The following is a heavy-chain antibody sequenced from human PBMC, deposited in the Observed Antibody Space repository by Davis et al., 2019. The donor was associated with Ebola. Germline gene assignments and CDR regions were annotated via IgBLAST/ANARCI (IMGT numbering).Heavy chain of an antibody. V-gene: IGHV5-10-1*04. J-gene: IGHJ6*02. D-gene: IGHD6-6*01. Sequence: GESLKISCKGSGYSFTSYYIHWVRQVPGKGLEWMGRIDPSDSYSNYSPSFQGQVTISADKSISTAYLQWSSLKASDTAMYYCARRGGEYSSSGGYYYGMDVWGQGTTVTVSS. CDR1: GYSFTSYY. CDR2: IDPSDSYS. CDR3: ARRGGEYSSSGGYYYGMDV.